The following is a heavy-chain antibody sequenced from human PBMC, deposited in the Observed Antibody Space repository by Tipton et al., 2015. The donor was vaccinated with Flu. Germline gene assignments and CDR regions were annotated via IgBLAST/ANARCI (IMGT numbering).Heavy chain of an antibody. CDR2: ISSNGGST. Sequence: SLRLSCAASGFTFSSYAMHWVRQAPGKGLEYVSAISSNGGSTYYANSVKGRFTISRDNSKNTLYLQMGSLRAEDMAVYYCARGLNYYDSRGTMFDYWGQGTLVTVSS. V-gene: IGHV3-64*01. CDR3: ARGLNYYDSRGTMFDY. CDR1: GFTFSSYA. J-gene: IGHJ4*02. D-gene: IGHD3-22*01.